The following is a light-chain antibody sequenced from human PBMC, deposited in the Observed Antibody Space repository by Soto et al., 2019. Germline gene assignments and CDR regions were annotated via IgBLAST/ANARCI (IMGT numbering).Light chain of an antibody. J-gene: IGLJ1*01. CDR1: SSDVGSYNR. Sequence: QSALTQPPSVSGSPGQSVAISCTGTSSDVGSYNRVAWYQQSPGTAPKLMIYEVSNRPSGVPDRFSGSKSGNTASLTISGLQAEDEADYYCSSFTRSSTYVFGTGTQLTVL. CDR3: SSFTRSSTYV. V-gene: IGLV2-18*02. CDR2: EVS.